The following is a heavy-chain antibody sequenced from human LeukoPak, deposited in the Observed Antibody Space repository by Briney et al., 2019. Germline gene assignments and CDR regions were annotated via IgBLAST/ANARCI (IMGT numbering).Heavy chain of an antibody. CDR2: INHSGST. CDR3: ARGRMYYDILTGQGRRGYWFDP. Sequence: SETLSLTCAVYGASFSGYYWSWIRQPPGKGLEWIGEINHSGSTNYNPSLKSRVTISVDTSKNQFSLKLSSVTAADTAVYYCARGRMYYDILTGQGRRGYWFDPWGQGTLVTVSS. V-gene: IGHV4-34*01. CDR1: GASFSGYY. J-gene: IGHJ5*02. D-gene: IGHD3-9*01.